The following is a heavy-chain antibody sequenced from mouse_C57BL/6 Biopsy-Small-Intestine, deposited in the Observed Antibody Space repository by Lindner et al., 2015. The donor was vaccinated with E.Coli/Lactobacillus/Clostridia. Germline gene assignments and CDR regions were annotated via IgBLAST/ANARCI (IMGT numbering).Heavy chain of an antibody. CDR1: GYIFTDFG. J-gene: IGHJ3*01. CDR2: VSTRVGHT. V-gene: IGHV1-84*02. Sequence: SVKVSCKASGYIFTDFGVSWVRQAPGKGLEWMGWVSTRVGHTRYAQKFEGRVIMTRDTSTNIVYLELKTLTSDDTAVYYCARAEGIGRADYWGQGTPVTVS. CDR3: ARAEGIGRADY.